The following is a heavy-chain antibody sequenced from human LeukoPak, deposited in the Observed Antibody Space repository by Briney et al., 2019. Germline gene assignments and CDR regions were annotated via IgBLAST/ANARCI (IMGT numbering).Heavy chain of an antibody. CDR3: ARDRGIAAGRAFDY. V-gene: IGHV4-4*07. J-gene: IGHJ4*02. CDR2: IYTSGST. D-gene: IGHD6-13*01. Sequence: SETLSLTCTVSGGSISSYYWSWIRQPAGKGLEWIGRIYTSGSTNYNPSLKSRVTMSVDTSKNQFSPKLSSVTAADTAVYYCARDRGIAAGRAFDYWGQGTLVTVSS. CDR1: GGSISSYY.